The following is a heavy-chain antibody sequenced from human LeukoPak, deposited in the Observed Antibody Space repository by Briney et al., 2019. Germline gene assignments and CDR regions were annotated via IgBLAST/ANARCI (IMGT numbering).Heavy chain of an antibody. V-gene: IGHV3-11*04. CDR2: ISPGGSTI. D-gene: IGHD6-6*01. Sequence: PGGSLRLSCAASGFTFSEYYMTWIRQAPGKGLEWLSYISPGGSTIYYADSMKGRLTISRDNAKKSLDLQMSSLRAEDTAVYYCARDRESSSMSWAFDYWGQGTLVTVSS. J-gene: IGHJ4*02. CDR3: ARDRESSSMSWAFDY. CDR1: GFTFSEYY.